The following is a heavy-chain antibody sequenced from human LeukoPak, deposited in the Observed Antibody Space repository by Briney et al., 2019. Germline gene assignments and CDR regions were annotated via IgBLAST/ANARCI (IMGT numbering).Heavy chain of an antibody. D-gene: IGHD1-26*01. Sequence: GGSLRLSCAATGFSFKDYGMHWVRQPPGKGLEWVSAINWNGGGTDYADSVKGRFTISRDNAKNSLYLQLSSLRHEDTALYYCAKHLTATNTYIFFGLDVWGQGTSVTVSS. CDR1: GFSFKDYG. V-gene: IGHV3-9*01. CDR2: INWNGGGT. J-gene: IGHJ6*02. CDR3: AKHLTATNTYIFFGLDV.